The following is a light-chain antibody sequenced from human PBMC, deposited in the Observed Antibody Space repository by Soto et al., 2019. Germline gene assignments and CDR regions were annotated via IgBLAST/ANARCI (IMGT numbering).Light chain of an antibody. J-gene: IGKJ3*01. Sequence: ALPLTQSPSSLSASLGDRVTMTCRASQDLRTATAWYQQKPGKSPTLLIYDASSLQSGVPSRFSGRGSGTDFTFIISSLQPEDFATYYCQQYNSFPFTFGPGTKVEIK. V-gene: IGKV1-13*02. CDR3: QQYNSFPFT. CDR2: DAS. CDR1: QDLRTA.